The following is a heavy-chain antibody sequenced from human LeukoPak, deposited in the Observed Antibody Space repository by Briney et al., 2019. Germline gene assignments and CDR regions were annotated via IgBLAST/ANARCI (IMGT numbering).Heavy chain of an antibody. V-gene: IGHV4-39*07. CDR2: IYYSGST. CDR3: AKAQISGSFRWGIDY. J-gene: IGHJ4*02. Sequence: PSETLSLTCTVSGGSISSSSYYWGWIRQPPGKGLEWIGSIYYSGSTYYNPSLKSRVTISVDTSKNQFSLKLSSVTAADTAVYYCAKAQISGSFRWGIDYWGQGTLVTVSS. CDR1: GGSISSSSYY. D-gene: IGHD1-26*01.